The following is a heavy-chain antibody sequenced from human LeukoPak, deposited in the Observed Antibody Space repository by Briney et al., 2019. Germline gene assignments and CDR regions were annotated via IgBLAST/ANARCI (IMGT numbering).Heavy chain of an antibody. V-gene: IGHV3-7*01. D-gene: IGHD6-13*01. J-gene: IGHJ4*02. CDR1: GFTFSSYW. CDR3: ARHRKQQLFGARPPTYFDY. CDR2: IKKDGSEK. Sequence: PGGSLRLSCAASGFTFSSYWMSWVRQAPGKGLEWVANIKKDGSEKYYVDSVKGRFTISRDNAKTSLYLQMNSLRAEDTAVYYCARHRKQQLFGARPPTYFDYWGQGTLVTVSS.